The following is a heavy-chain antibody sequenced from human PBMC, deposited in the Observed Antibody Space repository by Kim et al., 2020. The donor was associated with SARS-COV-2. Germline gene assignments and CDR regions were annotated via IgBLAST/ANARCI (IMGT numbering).Heavy chain of an antibody. CDR3: ARLLGGYDFVLGYYYYGMDV. Sequence: GESLKISCKGSGYSFTSYWIGWVRQMPGKGLEWMGIIYPGDSDTRYSPSFQGQVTISADKSISTAYLQWSSLKASDTAMYYCARLLGGYDFVLGYYYYGMDVWGQGTTVTVSS. CDR2: IYPGDSDT. J-gene: IGHJ6*02. V-gene: IGHV5-51*01. CDR1: GYSFTSYW. D-gene: IGHD5-12*01.